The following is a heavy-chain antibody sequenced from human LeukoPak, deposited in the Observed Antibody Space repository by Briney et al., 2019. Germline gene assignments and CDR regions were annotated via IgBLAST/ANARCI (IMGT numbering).Heavy chain of an antibody. CDR3: ARVSHRRSYFTAFDI. CDR2: INHNGTR. V-gene: IGHV4-34*01. CDR1: GGTFSGHY. Sequence: SETLSLTCAVYGGTFSGHYWSWIRQSPGKGLEGIGEINHNGTRNSKSALTSRVTMAVDTSNNHFSLKLRSVTASDTAIYYCARVSHRRSYFTAFDIWGQGTVLTVSA. D-gene: IGHD2/OR15-2a*01. J-gene: IGHJ3*02.